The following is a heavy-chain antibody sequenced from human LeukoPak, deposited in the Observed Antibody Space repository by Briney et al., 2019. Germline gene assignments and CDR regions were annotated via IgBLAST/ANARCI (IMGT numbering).Heavy chain of an antibody. Sequence: PSETLSLTCTVSGYSISSGYYWGWIRQPPGKGLEWIGSIYHSGSTYYNPSLKSRVTISVDTSKNQFSLKLSSVTAADTAVYYCATLSQLGVVDYWGQGTLVTVSS. CDR3: ATLSQLGVVDY. V-gene: IGHV4-38-2*02. CDR1: GYSISSGYY. J-gene: IGHJ4*02. D-gene: IGHD3-10*01. CDR2: IYHSGST.